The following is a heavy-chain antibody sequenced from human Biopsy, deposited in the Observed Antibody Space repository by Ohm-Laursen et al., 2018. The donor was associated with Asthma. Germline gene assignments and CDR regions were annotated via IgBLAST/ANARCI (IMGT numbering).Heavy chain of an antibody. CDR1: VFVFSQCG. D-gene: IGHD3-22*01. CDR2: GSSDGHSK. Sequence: SLRLSCAATVFVFSQCGLHWVRQGPGQGLERVSLGSSDGHSKYYDDSLKGRFTISRDNSRNRLYLQINSLTVEDSAVYFCARQTGQEYGDSIPFDTWGQGTKVAVSS. CDR3: ARQTGQEYGDSIPFDT. J-gene: IGHJ3*02. V-gene: IGHV3-30*03.